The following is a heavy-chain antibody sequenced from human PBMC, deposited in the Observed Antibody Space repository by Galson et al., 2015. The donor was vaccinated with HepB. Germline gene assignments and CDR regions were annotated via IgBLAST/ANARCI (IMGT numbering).Heavy chain of an antibody. V-gene: IGHV3-9*01. CDR3: AKVGYSYGYYFDY. D-gene: IGHD5-18*01. J-gene: IGHJ4*02. CDR2: ISWNSGSI. CDR1: GFTFDDYA. Sequence: SLRLSCAASGFTFDDYAMHWVRQAPGKGLEWVSGISWNSGSIGYADSVKGRFTISRDNAKNSLYLQMNSLRAEDTALYYCAKVGYSYGYYFDYWGQGTLVTVSS.